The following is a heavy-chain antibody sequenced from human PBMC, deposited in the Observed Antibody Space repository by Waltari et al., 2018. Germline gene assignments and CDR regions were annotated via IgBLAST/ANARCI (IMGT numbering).Heavy chain of an antibody. CDR3: ARDGYCSGGSCYSGWSDP. Sequence: QVQLVQSGAEVRKPGASVKVSCTPSGFSLTNFALHWVRQAPGQRLEWRGWINAANDNTRYSQKFQDRVTITRDTSASTAYMELSSLRSEDTAVYYCARDGYCSGGSCYSGWSDPWGQGTLVIVSS. J-gene: IGHJ5*02. CDR2: INAANDNT. V-gene: IGHV1-3*01. D-gene: IGHD2-15*01. CDR1: GFSLTNFA.